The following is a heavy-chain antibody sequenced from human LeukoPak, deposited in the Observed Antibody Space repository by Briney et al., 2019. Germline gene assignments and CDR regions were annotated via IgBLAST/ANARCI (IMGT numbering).Heavy chain of an antibody. CDR2: IYYSGST. V-gene: IGHV4-59*01. Sequence: PSETLSLTCTVSGGSISSYYWSWIRQPPGKGLEWIGYIYYSGSTNYNPSLKSRVTISVDTSKIQFSLKLSSVIAADTAVYYCARELRAEVFDYWGQGTLVTVSS. CDR1: GGSISSYY. CDR3: ARELRAEVFDY. J-gene: IGHJ4*02.